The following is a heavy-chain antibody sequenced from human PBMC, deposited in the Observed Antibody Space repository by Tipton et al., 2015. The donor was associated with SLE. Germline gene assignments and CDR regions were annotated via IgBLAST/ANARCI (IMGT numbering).Heavy chain of an antibody. CDR1: GFTFDDYA. V-gene: IGHV3-9*01. CDR2: ISWNSGSI. J-gene: IGHJ3*02. D-gene: IGHD6-13*01. Sequence: RSLRLSCAASGFTFDDYAMHWVRQAPGKGLEWVSGISWNSGSIGYADSVKGRFTISRDNAKNSLYLQMNSLRAEDTALYYCAKGDSSWYGSAFDIWGQGTMVTVSS. CDR3: AKGDSSWYGSAFDI.